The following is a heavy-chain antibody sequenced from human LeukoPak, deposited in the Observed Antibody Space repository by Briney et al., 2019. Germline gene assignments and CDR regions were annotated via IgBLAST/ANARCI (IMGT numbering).Heavy chain of an antibody. V-gene: IGHV1-8*01. CDR1: GYTFTSYD. J-gene: IGHJ4*02. CDR3: ARDSHTDTVLRRDY. Sequence: ASVKVSCKASGYTFTSYDINWVRQATGQGLEWMGWMNPNSGNTGYAQKFQGRVTMTRNTSISTAYMELSSLRSEDTAVYYCARDSHTDTVLRRDYWGQGTLVTVSS. D-gene: IGHD5-18*01. CDR2: MNPNSGNT.